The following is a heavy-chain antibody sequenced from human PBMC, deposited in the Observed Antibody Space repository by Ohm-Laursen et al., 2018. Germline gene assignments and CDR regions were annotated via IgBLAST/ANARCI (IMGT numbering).Heavy chain of an antibody. Sequence: SLRLSCAASGFTFSSYGMHWVRQAPGKGLEWVAVIWYDGSNKYYADSVKGRFTISRGNSKNTLYLQMNSLRAEDTAVYYCARGYYDSSGYFTYFFYYYYGMDVWGQGTTVTVSS. CDR3: ARGYYDSSGYFTYFFYYYYGMDV. CDR1: GFTFSSYG. J-gene: IGHJ6*02. V-gene: IGHV3-33*01. CDR2: IWYDGSNK. D-gene: IGHD3-22*01.